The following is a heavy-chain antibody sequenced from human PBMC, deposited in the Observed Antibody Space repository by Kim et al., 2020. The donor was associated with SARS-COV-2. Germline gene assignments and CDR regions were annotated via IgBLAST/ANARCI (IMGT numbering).Heavy chain of an antibody. V-gene: IGHV3-21*01. CDR2: ISSSSSYI. CDR1: GFTFSSYS. D-gene: IGHD3-9*01. Sequence: GGSLRLSCAASGFTFSSYSMNWVRQAPGKGLEWVSSISSSSSYIYYADSVKGRFTISRDNAKNSLYLQMNSLRAEDTAVYYCARDHPYYDILTPEKQWKNNLSYYYYYYGMDVWGQGTTVTVSS. CDR3: ARDHPYYDILTPEKQWKNNLSYYYYYYGMDV. J-gene: IGHJ6*02.